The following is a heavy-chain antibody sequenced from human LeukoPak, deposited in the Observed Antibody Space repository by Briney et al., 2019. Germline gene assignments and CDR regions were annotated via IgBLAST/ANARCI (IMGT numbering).Heavy chain of an antibody. V-gene: IGHV3-48*03. J-gene: IGHJ4*03. D-gene: IGHD2/OR15-2a*01. CDR2: ISSRGNTI. CDR3: PCNAGRRGRSIGLLNA. CDR1: GFTFSSYE. Sequence: PGGSLRLSHAASGFTFSSYEMNWVRQARGRGVEWGSYISSRGNTIYYADSVKGRFTIPKDTAKNSLYLQINTRSAEDTAAYSCPCNAGRRGRSIGLLNAWGEGTPVT.